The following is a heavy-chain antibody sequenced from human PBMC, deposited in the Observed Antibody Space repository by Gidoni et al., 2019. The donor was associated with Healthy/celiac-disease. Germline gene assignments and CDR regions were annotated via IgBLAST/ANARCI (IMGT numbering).Heavy chain of an antibody. Sequence: EVQLVVSGVGLVQPGGSLRLSCAASGCTFSSYSMNWVRQAPVKGLEWVSYISSSSSTRYYADSVKGRFTISRDNAKNSLYLQMNSLRAEDTAVYYCARVSDDILTGYYKGDYYYYMDVWGKGTTVTVSS. CDR1: GCTFSSYS. J-gene: IGHJ6*03. CDR3: ARVSDDILTGYYKGDYYYYMDV. V-gene: IGHV3-48*01. CDR2: ISSSSSTR. D-gene: IGHD3-9*01.